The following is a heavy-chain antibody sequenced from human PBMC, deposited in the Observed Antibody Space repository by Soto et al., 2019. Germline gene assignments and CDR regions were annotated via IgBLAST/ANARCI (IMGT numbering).Heavy chain of an antibody. D-gene: IGHD6-19*01. CDR1: GFTFSSYE. CDR3: ASGNQGSGWYY. Sequence: GGSLRLSCAASGFTFSSYEMNWVRQAPGKGLEWVSYISSSGSTIYYADSVKGRFTISRDNAKNSLYLQMNSLRAEDTAVYYCASGNQGSGWYYWGQGTLVTVSS. V-gene: IGHV3-48*03. J-gene: IGHJ4*02. CDR2: ISSSGSTI.